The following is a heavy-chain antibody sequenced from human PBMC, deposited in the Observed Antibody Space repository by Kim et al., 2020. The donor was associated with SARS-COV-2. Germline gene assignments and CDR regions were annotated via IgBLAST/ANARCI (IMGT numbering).Heavy chain of an antibody. CDR2: IYSGYKT. V-gene: IGHV3-66*01. Sequence: GGSLRLSCAASGFTVSSNYMSWLRQAPGKGLEWLSVIYSGYKTYYVESVKGRLTISRYNSKNTLYLQMSSLRVEDTAVYYCATNLAAAGVVWGQGTLVPV. J-gene: IGHJ1*01. CDR3: ATNLAAAGVV. CDR1: GFTVSSNY. D-gene: IGHD6-25*01.